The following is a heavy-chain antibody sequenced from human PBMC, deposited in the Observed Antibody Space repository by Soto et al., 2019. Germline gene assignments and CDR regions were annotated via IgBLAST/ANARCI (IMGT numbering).Heavy chain of an antibody. CDR2: IYHSGST. CDR1: SGSISSSNW. V-gene: IGHV4-4*02. CDR3: ARGCGRNGCCGVLDD. J-gene: IGHJ4*02. Sequence: LSLTCAVSSGSISSSNWWSWVRQPPGKGLEWIGEIYHSGSTNYNPSLKSRVTISVDKSKNQFSLKLSSVTAADTAVYYCARGCGRNGCCGVLDDWGQGTLVTVAS. D-gene: IGHD2-21*02.